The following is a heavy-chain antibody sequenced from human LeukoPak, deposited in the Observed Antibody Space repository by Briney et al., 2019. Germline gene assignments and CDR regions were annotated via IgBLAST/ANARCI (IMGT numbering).Heavy chain of an antibody. Sequence: GGSLRLSCAATGFTLSGHSMNWVRQAPGKGLEWMAVISYDGRNKYYADSVKGRFTISRDNSKSTLYLQMSSLRAEDTAVYYCARDPNYYGDDAFDIWGQGTMVTVSS. J-gene: IGHJ3*02. CDR1: GFTLSGHS. V-gene: IGHV3-30*03. CDR3: ARDPNYYGDDAFDI. CDR2: ISYDGRNK. D-gene: IGHD4-17*01.